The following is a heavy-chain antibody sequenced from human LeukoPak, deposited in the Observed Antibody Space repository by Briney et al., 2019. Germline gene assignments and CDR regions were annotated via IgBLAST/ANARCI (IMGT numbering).Heavy chain of an antibody. J-gene: IGHJ6*02. CDR1: GFTFSSYA. V-gene: IGHV3-53*01. D-gene: IGHD3-10*01. CDR3: ARDLGPGDGMDV. CDR2: IYRGGST. Sequence: GGSLRLSCAASGFTFSSYAMSWVRQAPGKGLEWVSVIYRGGSTYYADSVKGRFTISRDNSKNTLYLQMNSLRAEDTAVYYCARDLGPGDGMDVWGQGTTVTVSS.